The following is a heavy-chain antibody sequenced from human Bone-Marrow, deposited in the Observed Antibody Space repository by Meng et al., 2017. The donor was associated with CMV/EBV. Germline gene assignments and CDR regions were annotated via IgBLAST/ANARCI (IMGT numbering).Heavy chain of an antibody. CDR1: GGTFSSYA. CDR3: ARLYYDFWSGYYSQAFDI. D-gene: IGHD3-3*01. V-gene: IGHV1-8*03. Sequence: ASVKVSCKASGGTFSSYAISWVRQAPGQGLEWMGWMNPNSGNTGYAQKFQGRVTITRNTSISTAYMELSSLRSEDTAVYYCARLYYDFWSGYYSQAFDIWGQGTMVTVSS. CDR2: MNPNSGNT. J-gene: IGHJ3*02.